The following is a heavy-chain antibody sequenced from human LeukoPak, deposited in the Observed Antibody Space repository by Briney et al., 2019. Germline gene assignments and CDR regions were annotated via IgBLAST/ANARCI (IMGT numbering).Heavy chain of an antibody. V-gene: IGHV1-2*04. CDR2: INPNSGGT. D-gene: IGHD2-2*01. Sequence: ASVKVSCKASGYTFTGYYMHWVRQAPGQGLEWMGWINPNSGGTNYAQKFQGWVTMTRDTSISTAYMELSRLRSDDTAVYYCARGPQLPTPLDAFDIWGQGTMVTVSS. CDR3: ARGPQLPTPLDAFDI. CDR1: GYTFTGYY. J-gene: IGHJ3*02.